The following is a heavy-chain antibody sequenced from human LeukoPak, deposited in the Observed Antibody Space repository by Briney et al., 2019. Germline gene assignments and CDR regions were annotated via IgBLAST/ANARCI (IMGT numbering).Heavy chain of an antibody. CDR2: IYGVDST. D-gene: IGHD6-19*01. CDR3: ARWSSIKVAATENY. Sequence: GGSLRLPCAASGFTFSSYWMSWVRQAPGKGLEWVSLIYGVDSTYYADSVKGRFTISRDNSKNTLYLQMNSLRVEDTAVYYCARWSSIKVAATENYWGQGTLVTVSS. V-gene: IGHV3-66*01. CDR1: GFTFSSYW. J-gene: IGHJ4*02.